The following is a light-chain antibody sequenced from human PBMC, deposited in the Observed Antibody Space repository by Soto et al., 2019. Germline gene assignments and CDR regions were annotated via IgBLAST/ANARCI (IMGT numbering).Light chain of an antibody. CDR2: DNN. CDR1: SSNIGKNY. J-gene: IGLJ1*01. CDR3: GTWDSNLNVGV. Sequence: QSVLTQPPSMSATPGQRVTISCSGGSSNIGKNYVSWYQQLPGTAPKLLIYDNNERPSGIPDRFSGSKSGTSATLGITGLQAGDEADYYCGTWDSNLNVGVFGAGTKVTVL. V-gene: IGLV1-51*01.